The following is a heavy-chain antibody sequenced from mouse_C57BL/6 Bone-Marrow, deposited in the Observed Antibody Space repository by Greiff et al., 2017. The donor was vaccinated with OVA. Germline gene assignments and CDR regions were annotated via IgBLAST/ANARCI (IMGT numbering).Heavy chain of an antibody. CDR1: GYTFTDYY. D-gene: IGHD2-2*01. CDR3: ARWLRQDY. J-gene: IGHJ2*01. Sequence: EVQLQQSGPELVKPGASVKISCKASGYTFTDYYMNWVKQSHGKSLEWIGDINPNNGGTSYNQKFKGKATLTVDKSSSTAYMELRSLTSEDSAVYYCARWLRQDYWGQGTTRTGSA. CDR2: INPNNGGT. V-gene: IGHV1-26*01.